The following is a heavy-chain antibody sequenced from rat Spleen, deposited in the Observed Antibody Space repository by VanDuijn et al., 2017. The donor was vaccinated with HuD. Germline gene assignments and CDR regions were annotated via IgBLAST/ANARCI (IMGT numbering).Heavy chain of an antibody. CDR3: TRPNNPYWYFDF. CDR1: GFSLTSYN. V-gene: IGHV2-45*01. J-gene: IGHJ1*01. CDR2: MWTGGST. D-gene: IGHD1-5*01. Sequence: QVQLMESGPGLVQPSETLSLTCTVSGFSLTSYNVHWVRQPPGKGLEWMGVMWTGGSTDYNSALKSRLSISRDTSKNQVFLKMNSLQTEDTAIYFCTRPNNPYWYFDFWGPGTMVTVSS.